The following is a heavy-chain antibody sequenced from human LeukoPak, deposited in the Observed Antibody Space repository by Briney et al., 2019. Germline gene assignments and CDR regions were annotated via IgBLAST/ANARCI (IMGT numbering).Heavy chain of an antibody. CDR2: IYTSGST. Sequence: SETLSLTCTVSGGSISSGSYYWSWIRQPAGKGLEWIGRIYTSGSTNYNPSLKSRVTISVDTSKNQFSLKLSSVTAADTAVYYCARNKASYSSSWSGGNYYYYMDVWGKGTTVTISS. D-gene: IGHD6-13*01. CDR1: GGSISSGSYY. V-gene: IGHV4-61*02. CDR3: ARNKASYSSSWSGGNYYYYMDV. J-gene: IGHJ6*03.